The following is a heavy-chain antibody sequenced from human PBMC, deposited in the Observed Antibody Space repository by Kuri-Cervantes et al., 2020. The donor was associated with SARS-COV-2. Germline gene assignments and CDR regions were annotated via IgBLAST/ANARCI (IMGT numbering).Heavy chain of an antibody. Sequence: GGSLRLSCAASGFTFSSYEMNWVRQAPGKGLEWVSYISSSGSTIYYADSVKGRFTISRDNARNSLHLQMNSLRAEDTAVYYCARVDPPLIDSSGLTGIDYWGQGTLVTVSS. CDR2: ISSSGSTI. J-gene: IGHJ4*02. D-gene: IGHD6-19*01. CDR3: ARVDPPLIDSSGLTGIDY. V-gene: IGHV3-48*03. CDR1: GFTFSSYE.